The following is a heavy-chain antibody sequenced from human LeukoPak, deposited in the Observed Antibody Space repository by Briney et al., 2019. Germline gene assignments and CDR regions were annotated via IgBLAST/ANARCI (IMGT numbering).Heavy chain of an antibody. CDR3: AKDNPDYYDSSGYHL. CDR2: ISGSGGST. J-gene: IGHJ6*02. Sequence: PGGSLRLSCAASGSTFSSYAMSWVRQAPGKGLEWVSAISGSGGSTYYADSVKGRFTISRDNSKNTLYLQMNSLRAEDTAVYYCAKDNPDYYDSSGYHLWGQGTTVTVSS. D-gene: IGHD3-22*01. CDR1: GSTFSSYA. V-gene: IGHV3-23*01.